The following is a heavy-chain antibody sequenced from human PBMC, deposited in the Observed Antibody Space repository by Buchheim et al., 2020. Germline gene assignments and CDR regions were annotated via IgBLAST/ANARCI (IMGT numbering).Heavy chain of an antibody. D-gene: IGHD3/OR15-3a*01. CDR2: ISYDGSNK. V-gene: IGHV3-30-3*01. CDR1: GFTFSSYA. CDR3: ARLDTWTQADY. Sequence: VQLVESGGGVVQPGRSLRLSCAASGFTFSSYAMHWVRQAPGKGLEWVAVISYDGSNKYYADSVKGRFTISRDNSKNTLYLQMNSLRAEDTAVYYCARLDTWTQADYWGQGTL. J-gene: IGHJ4*02.